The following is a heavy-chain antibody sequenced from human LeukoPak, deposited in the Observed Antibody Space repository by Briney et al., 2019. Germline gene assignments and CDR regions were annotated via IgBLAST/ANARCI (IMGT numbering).Heavy chain of an antibody. CDR3: ARDKYRGFDP. V-gene: IGHV4-34*01. CDR2: INHSGST. J-gene: IGHJ5*02. D-gene: IGHD6-6*01. Sequence: SETLSLTCAVYGGSFSGYYWSWIRQPPGKGLEWIGEINHSGSTNYNPSLKSRVTISVDTSKNQFSLKLSSVTAADTAVFYCARDKYRGFDPWGQGTLVTVSS. CDR1: GGSFSGYY.